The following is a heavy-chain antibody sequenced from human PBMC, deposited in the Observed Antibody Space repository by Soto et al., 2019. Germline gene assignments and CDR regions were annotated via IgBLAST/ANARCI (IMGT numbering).Heavy chain of an antibody. CDR1: GFTFGHSV. J-gene: IGHJ5*02. CDR2: LTGSSGST. Sequence: EEQLLESGGDLVQPGGSLRLSCAASGFTFGHSVMSWVRQAPGKGLEWVSTLTGSSGSTTYTESVKGRFTISRDTSTNSLYLQMHNLRAEDTAIYYCAKADTGCFAPWARGTLVTVSS. D-gene: IGHD2-8*01. V-gene: IGHV3-23*01. CDR3: AKADTGCFAP.